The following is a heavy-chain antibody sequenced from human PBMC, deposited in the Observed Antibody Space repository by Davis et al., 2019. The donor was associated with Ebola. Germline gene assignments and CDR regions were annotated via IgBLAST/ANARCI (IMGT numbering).Heavy chain of an antibody. CDR2: ISSSSYT. D-gene: IGHD3-10*01. CDR1: GFTFSDYY. J-gene: IGHJ4*02. CDR3: ARWSLGSETFDY. Sequence: GESLKISCAASGFTFSDYYMSWIRQAPGKGLEWVSYISSSSYTNYADSVKGRFTISRDNAKNSLYLQMNSLRAEDTAVYYCARWSLGSETFDYWGQGTLVTVSS. V-gene: IGHV3-11*06.